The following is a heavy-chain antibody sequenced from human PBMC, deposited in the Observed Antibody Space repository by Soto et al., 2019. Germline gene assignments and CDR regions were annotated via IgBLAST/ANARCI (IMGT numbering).Heavy chain of an antibody. CDR2: IIPILGIA. V-gene: IGHV1-69*10. Sequence: ASVKVSCKASGGTFSSYAISWVRQAPGQGLEWMGGIIPILGIANYAQKFQGRVTITADKSTSTAYMELSSLRSEDTAVYYCARGVFGDSSGYYRGFSDYWGQGTLVTVSS. J-gene: IGHJ4*02. D-gene: IGHD3-22*01. CDR1: GGTFSSYA. CDR3: ARGVFGDSSGYYRGFSDY.